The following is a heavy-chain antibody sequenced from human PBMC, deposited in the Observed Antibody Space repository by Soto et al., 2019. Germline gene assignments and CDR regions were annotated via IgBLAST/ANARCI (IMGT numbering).Heavy chain of an antibody. CDR1: GFTFSTYA. CDR3: ARRGSGSYYDY. Sequence: EVQLLESGGGLVQPGGSLRLSCAASGFTFSTYAMRWVRQAPGKGLEWVSAISGRGDSTYYADSVKGRFTISRDNSKNTLYLQMNSLRAEDTAVDYCARRGSGSYYDYWGQGTLVTVSS. V-gene: IGHV3-23*01. D-gene: IGHD1-26*01. J-gene: IGHJ4*02. CDR2: ISGRGDST.